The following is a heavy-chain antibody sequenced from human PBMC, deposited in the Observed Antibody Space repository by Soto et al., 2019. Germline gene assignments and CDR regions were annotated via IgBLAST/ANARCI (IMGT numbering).Heavy chain of an antibody. CDR2: IYYSGST. CDR1: GGSISSGDYY. V-gene: IGHV4-30-4*01. Sequence: QVQLQESGPGLVKPSQTLSLTCTVSGGSISSGDYYWSWIRQPPGKGLEWIGYIYYSGSTFYNPSRKNRVTISLATSKIQFSLKLSSVTAADTAVYYCVREWGDNCFDPWGQGTLVTVSS. CDR3: VREWGDNCFDP. J-gene: IGHJ5*02. D-gene: IGHD1-26*01.